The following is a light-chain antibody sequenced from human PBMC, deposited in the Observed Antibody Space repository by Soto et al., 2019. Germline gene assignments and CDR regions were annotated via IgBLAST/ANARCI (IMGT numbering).Light chain of an antibody. CDR1: NIGSKS. CDR2: YDS. CDR3: QVWDSSSEHRV. V-gene: IGLV3-21*04. J-gene: IGLJ3*02. Sequence: SYELTQPPSVSVAPGKTARITCGGTNIGSKSVHWYQQKPGQAPVLVIYYDSDRPSGIPERFSGSNSGNTATLTISRVEAGDEADYYCQVWDSSSEHRVFGGGTKLTVL.